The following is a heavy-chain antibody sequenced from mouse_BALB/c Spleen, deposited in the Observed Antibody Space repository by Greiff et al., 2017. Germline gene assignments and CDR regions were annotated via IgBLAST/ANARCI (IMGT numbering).Heavy chain of an antibody. Sequence: QVQLQQSGAELVRPGSSVKISCKASGYAFSSYWMNWVKQRPGQGLEWIGQIYPGDGDTNYNGKFKGKATLTADKSSSTAYMQLSSLTSEDSAVYFCARRENYCGPDYWGQGTTLTVSS. CDR2: IYPGDGDT. V-gene: IGHV1-80*01. CDR1: GYAFSSYW. D-gene: IGHD1-1*01. CDR3: ARRENYCGPDY. J-gene: IGHJ2*01.